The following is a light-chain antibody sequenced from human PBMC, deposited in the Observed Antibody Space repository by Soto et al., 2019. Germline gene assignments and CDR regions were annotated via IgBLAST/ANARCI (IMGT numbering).Light chain of an antibody. CDR1: SSDVGDYNY. CDR2: EVN. Sequence: LTPPSSVSGSPGQSITISCTVASSDVGDYNYVSWYQHHPGKAPKLLIYEVNNRPSGVSDRFSGSKSGNVASLTISWLQAEDEADYYCSSYTSSSTYVFGPGTKVTVL. V-gene: IGLV2-14*01. J-gene: IGLJ1*01. CDR3: SSYTSSSTYV.